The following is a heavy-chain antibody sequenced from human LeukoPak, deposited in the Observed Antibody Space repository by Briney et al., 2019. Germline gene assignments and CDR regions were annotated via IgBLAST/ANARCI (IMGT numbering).Heavy chain of an antibody. J-gene: IGHJ4*02. CDR3: ARDLSGGTFDY. Sequence: SETLSLTCAVSAYSISSSYYWGWIRQAPGKGLEWIGNIHHIGTTYYNPSLKSRVTISLDASKNQFSLRLPSVTAADTAVYYCARDLSGGTFDYWGQGTLVTVSS. D-gene: IGHD1-1*01. CDR1: AYSISSSYY. V-gene: IGHV4-38-2*02. CDR2: IHHIGTT.